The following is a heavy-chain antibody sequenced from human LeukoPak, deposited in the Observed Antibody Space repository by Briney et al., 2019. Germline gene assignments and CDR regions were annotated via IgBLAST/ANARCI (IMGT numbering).Heavy chain of an antibody. D-gene: IGHD6-13*01. CDR2: IYSSGST. V-gene: IGHV3-53*04. J-gene: IGHJ5*02. Sequence: GGSLRLSCAASGFTVSSNYMNWVRQAPGKGLEWVSVIYSSGSTYYADSVKGRFTISRHNSKNTLYLQMNSLRAEDTAVYYCAKYDLSSSWTRTGLYHWGQGTLVTVSS. CDR1: GFTVSSNY. CDR3: AKYDLSSSWTRTGLYH.